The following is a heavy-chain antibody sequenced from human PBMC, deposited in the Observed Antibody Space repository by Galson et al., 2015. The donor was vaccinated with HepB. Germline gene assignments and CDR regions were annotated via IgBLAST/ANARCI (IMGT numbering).Heavy chain of an antibody. CDR1: GGSISSNHYS. CDR3: ARLTIAAYFDY. J-gene: IGHJ4*02. Sequence: ETLSLTCTVSGGSISSNHYSWGWIRQPPGKGLEWIGTFHYSGNTYYNPSLQSRVTISVDTSKDQFSLKLSSVTASDTSVYYCARLTIAAYFDYWGQGTLVTVSS. CDR2: FHYSGNT. V-gene: IGHV4-39*01. D-gene: IGHD3-10*01.